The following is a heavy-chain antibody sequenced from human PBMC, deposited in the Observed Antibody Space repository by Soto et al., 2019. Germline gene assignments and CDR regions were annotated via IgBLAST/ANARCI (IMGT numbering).Heavy chain of an antibody. D-gene: IGHD3-10*01. CDR1: GGSISSYY. CDR2: IYYSGST. J-gene: IGHJ4*02. Sequence: SETLSLTCTVYGGSISSYYWSWIRQPPGKGLEWIGYIYYSGSTNYNPSLKSRVTISVDTSKNQFSLKLSSVTAADTAVYYCARLKYYYGSGSALGYWGQGTLVTVSS. CDR3: ARLKYYYGSGSALGY. V-gene: IGHV4-59*01.